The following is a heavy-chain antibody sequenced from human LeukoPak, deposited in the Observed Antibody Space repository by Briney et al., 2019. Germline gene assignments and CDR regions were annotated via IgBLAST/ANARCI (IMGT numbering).Heavy chain of an antibody. Sequence: GGSLRLSCAASGFTFSSYAMSWVRQAPGMGLEWVSGISGSGGSTYYADSVKGRFTISRDNSKNTVYVQMNSLRAEDTAVYYCANRPYSSSWFFDYWGQGTLVTVSS. CDR2: ISGSGGST. J-gene: IGHJ4*02. D-gene: IGHD6-13*01. CDR1: GFTFSSYA. CDR3: ANRPYSSSWFFDY. V-gene: IGHV3-23*01.